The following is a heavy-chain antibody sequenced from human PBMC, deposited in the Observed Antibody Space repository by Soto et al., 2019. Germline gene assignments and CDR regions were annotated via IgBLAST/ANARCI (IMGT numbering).Heavy chain of an antibody. Sequence: KTSETLSLTCAVSGYSISSGWYWGWIRQPPGKGLEWIGNIHHSGTTYYNPSLQSRVTISIDTSKNLFSLKLNSVTAADTAVYYCARAGDTMVRGVIIMNYYGMDVWGQGTTVTVSS. V-gene: IGHV4-38-2*01. CDR2: IHHSGTT. D-gene: IGHD3-10*01. J-gene: IGHJ6*02. CDR3: ARAGDTMVRGVIIMNYYGMDV. CDR1: GYSISSGWY.